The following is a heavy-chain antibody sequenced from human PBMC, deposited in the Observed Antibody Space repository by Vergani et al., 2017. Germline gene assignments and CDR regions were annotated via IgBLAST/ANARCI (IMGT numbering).Heavy chain of an antibody. CDR3: AKGATAMVYYYYYMDV. CDR2: ISSSGGST. V-gene: IGHV3-23*04. CDR1: GFTFSSYE. J-gene: IGHJ6*03. Sequence: EVQLVESGGGLVQPGGSLRLSCAASGFTFSSYEMNWVRQAPGKGLEWVSYISSSGGSTYYADSVKGRFTISRDNSKNTLYLQMNSLRADDTAVYYCAKGATAMVYYYYYMDVWGKGTTVTVSS. D-gene: IGHD5-18*01.